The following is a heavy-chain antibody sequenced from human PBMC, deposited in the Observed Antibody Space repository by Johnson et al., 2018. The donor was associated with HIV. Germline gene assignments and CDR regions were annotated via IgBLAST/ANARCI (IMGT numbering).Heavy chain of an antibody. D-gene: IGHD3-10*01. Sequence: VQLVESGGGLVQPGGSLRLSCAASGFTFSSYWMSWVRQAPGKGLEWVANIKQDGSEKYYVDSVKGRFTISRDNSKSMVYLQMISLRAEDTALYYCARDLYYGSGSSVAFDIWGQGTMVTVSS. V-gene: IGHV3-7*05. CDR3: ARDLYYGSGSSVAFDI. CDR1: GFTFSSYW. CDR2: IKQDGSEK. J-gene: IGHJ3*02.